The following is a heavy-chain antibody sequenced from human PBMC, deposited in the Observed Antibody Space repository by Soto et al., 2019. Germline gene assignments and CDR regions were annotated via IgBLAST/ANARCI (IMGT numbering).Heavy chain of an antibody. D-gene: IGHD1-26*01. Sequence: QVQLVQSGAEVKKPGSSVKVSCKASGGTFSSYAISWVRQAPGQGLEWMGGIIPIFGTANYAQKFQGRVRITADESTSTAYLELSSLRSEDTAVYYCASCVPIVGATNGWFDPWGQGTLVTVSS. CDR2: IIPIFGTA. J-gene: IGHJ5*02. CDR1: GGTFSSYA. CDR3: ASCVPIVGATNGWFDP. V-gene: IGHV1-69*01.